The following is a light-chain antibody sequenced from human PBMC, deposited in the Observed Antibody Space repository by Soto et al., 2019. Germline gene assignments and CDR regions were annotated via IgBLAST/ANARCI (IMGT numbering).Light chain of an antibody. CDR1: QGVISR. Sequence: DIHMAEAASSVSASVGDRVTISCRASQGVISRLAWYQQKPVNAPKLLIYAASSLQSGVPARFRRSASGTDFTLKITSLQHEAFATYYGQHANSAPLTLGGGLKVEIK. CDR2: AAS. J-gene: IGKJ4*01. V-gene: IGKV1-12*01. CDR3: QHANSAPLT.